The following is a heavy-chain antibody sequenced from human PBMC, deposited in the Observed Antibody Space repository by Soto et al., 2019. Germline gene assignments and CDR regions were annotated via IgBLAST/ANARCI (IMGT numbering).Heavy chain of an antibody. CDR3: AADVPVESPLIDH. Sequence: ASVKVSCKASGYTFTSYAMHWVRQAPGQRLEWMGRINAGNGNTKYSQKFQGRVTITRDTSASTAYMELSSLRSEDTAVYYCAADVPVESPLIDHWGQGILVTVSS. CDR1: GYTFTSYA. V-gene: IGHV1-3*01. J-gene: IGHJ4*02. D-gene: IGHD2-8*01. CDR2: INAGNGNT.